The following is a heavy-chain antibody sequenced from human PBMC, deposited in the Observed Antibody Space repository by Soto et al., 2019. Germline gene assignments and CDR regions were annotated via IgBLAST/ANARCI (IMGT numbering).Heavy chain of an antibody. CDR1: GGSISSSSYY. J-gene: IGHJ6*02. CDR2: IYYSVST. CDR3: ARHYPPAHRYYDFCSCHGPTRYYYYYYGMDV. Sequence: PSDTLSLTCTVSGGSISSSSYYWGWIRQPPGKGLEWIGSIYYSVSTYYNPSLKSRVTISVDTSKNQFSLKLSSVTAADTAVYYCARHYPPAHRYYDFCSCHGPTRYYYYYYGMDVWGQGTTVTVSS. D-gene: IGHD3-3*01. V-gene: IGHV4-39*01.